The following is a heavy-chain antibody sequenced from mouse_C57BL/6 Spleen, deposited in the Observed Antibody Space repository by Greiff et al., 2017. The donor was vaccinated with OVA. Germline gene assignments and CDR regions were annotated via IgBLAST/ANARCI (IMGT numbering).Heavy chain of an antibody. Sequence: EVQLQQSGPELVKPGASVKIPCKASGYTFTDYNMDWVKQSHGKSLEWIGDINPNNGGTIYNQKFKGKATLTVAKSSSTAYLELRSRTSEDTAVYYCARRSYYGSSYDYWGQGTTLTVSS. CDR1: GYTFTDYN. CDR3: ARRSYYGSSYDY. CDR2: INPNNGGT. V-gene: IGHV1-18*01. J-gene: IGHJ2*01. D-gene: IGHD1-1*01.